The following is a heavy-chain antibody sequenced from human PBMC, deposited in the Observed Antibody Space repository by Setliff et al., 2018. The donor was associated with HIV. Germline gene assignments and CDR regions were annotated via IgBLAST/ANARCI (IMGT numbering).Heavy chain of an antibody. Sequence: SETLSLTCSVSGGSVNSYHWSWIRQPAGKGLEWIGHILSSGRTNYNPSLKSRLTISMDTSKNQFSLKLKSVTAADTAVYFCARDPHLAVFDYWGLGTLVTVSS. CDR3: ARDPHLAVFDY. CDR1: GGSVNSYH. CDR2: ILSSGRT. V-gene: IGHV4-4*07. J-gene: IGHJ4*02.